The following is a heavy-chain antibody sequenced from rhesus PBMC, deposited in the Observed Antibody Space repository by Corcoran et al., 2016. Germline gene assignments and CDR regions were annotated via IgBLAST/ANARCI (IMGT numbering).Heavy chain of an antibody. Sequence: QLQLQESGPGLVKPSETLSLTCAVSGGSISSSYWSWIRQAPGKGLEWIGYIGGSSGSSNYNPPLKSRVTLSVNTSKNQLSLKLSSVTAADTAVYYCARHPHCSTTTCYRNRFDVWGPGVLVTVSS. CDR1: GGSISSSY. CDR2: IGGSSGSS. CDR3: ARHPHCSTTTCYRNRFDV. D-gene: IGHD2-2*01. J-gene: IGHJ5-1*01. V-gene: IGHV4-169*01.